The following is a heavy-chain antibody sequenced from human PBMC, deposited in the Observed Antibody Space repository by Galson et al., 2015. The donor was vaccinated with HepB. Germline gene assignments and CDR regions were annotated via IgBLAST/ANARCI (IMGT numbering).Heavy chain of an antibody. CDR3: ARHFCRGGDCLYYFDS. CDR2: ISSSSSYK. D-gene: IGHD2-21*02. V-gene: IGHV3-11*06. Sequence: SLRLSCAASGFKFSFYYMSWIRQAPGKGLEWVSYISSSSSYKIYADSVKGRFTISRDNAKNSVFLQMDSLRAEDTAVYYCARHFCRGGDCLYYFDSWGQGTLVTVSS. J-gene: IGHJ4*02. CDR1: GFKFSFYY.